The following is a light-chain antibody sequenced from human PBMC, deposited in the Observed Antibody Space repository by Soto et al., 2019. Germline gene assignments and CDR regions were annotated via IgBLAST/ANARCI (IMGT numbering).Light chain of an antibody. CDR1: PSDIGAYNY. CDR3: GSYTISSTLMI. CDR2: DVT. V-gene: IGLV2-14*03. J-gene: IGLJ2*01. Sequence: QSALTQPASVSGSPGQSITISCSGTPSDIGAYNYVSWYQHLPGKAPKVIIYDVTNRPSGVSSRFSGSKSGTTASLTISGLQAEDEANYYCGSYTISSTLMIFGGGTKHTVL.